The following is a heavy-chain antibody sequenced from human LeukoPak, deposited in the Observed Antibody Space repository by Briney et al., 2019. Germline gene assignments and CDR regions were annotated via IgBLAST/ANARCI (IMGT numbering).Heavy chain of an antibody. V-gene: IGHV3-9*01. D-gene: IGHD5-18*01. CDR3: ASAGGSYGYHY. CDR2: IGWNSGSI. J-gene: IGHJ4*02. CDR1: GFTFGDYA. Sequence: GGSLRLSCAASGFTFGDYAMHWVRQAPGKGLEWVSRIGWNSGSIAYADSVKGRFTISRDNAKNSLYLQMNSLRAEDTAVYYCASAGGSYGYHYWGQGTLVTVPS.